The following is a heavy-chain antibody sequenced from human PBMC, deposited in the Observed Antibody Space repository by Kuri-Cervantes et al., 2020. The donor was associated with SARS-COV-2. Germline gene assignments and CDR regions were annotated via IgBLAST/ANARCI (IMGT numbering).Heavy chain of an antibody. J-gene: IGHJ4*02. V-gene: IGHV3-30*18. D-gene: IGHD3-22*01. Sequence: GESLKISCAASGFTFSSYGMHWVRQAPGKGLEWVAVISYDGSNKYYADSVKGRFTISRDNSKNTLYLQMNSLRAEDTAVYYCAKDSGYYDSSGYYRYRGQGTLVTVSS. CDR2: ISYDGSNK. CDR1: GFTFSSYG. CDR3: AKDSGYYDSSGYYRY.